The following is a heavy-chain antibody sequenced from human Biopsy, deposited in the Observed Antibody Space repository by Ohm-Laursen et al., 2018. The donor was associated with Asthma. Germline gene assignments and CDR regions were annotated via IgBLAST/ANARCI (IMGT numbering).Heavy chain of an antibody. J-gene: IGHJ4*02. D-gene: IGHD2-2*01. CDR2: INSVFGTT. CDR1: GGTFNTYV. V-gene: IGHV1-69*13. Sequence: SVNVSCKSLGGTFNTYVIGWVRQAPGQGLEWMGGINSVFGTTNYPQKFQDRVTITADDSTSTVYMELSSLRSEDTAVYYCARKAGSCISRTCYSLDFWGQGTLVTVSS. CDR3: ARKAGSCISRTCYSLDF.